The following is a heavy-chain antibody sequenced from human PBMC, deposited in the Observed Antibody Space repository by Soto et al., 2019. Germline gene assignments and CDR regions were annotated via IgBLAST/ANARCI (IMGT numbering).Heavy chain of an antibody. CDR1: GLNFDDFA. V-gene: IGHV3-9*01. CDR2: ITWNSRVL. D-gene: IGHD3-3*01. CDR3: AKGRYDFWSPYYFDS. J-gene: IGHJ4*02. Sequence: PRLSCVGTGLNFDDFAMHWVRQAPGKGLEWVSGITWNSRVLAYADSVKGRFTISRDNARNSLYLQMDSLRDEDTALYYCAKGRYDFWSPYYFDSWGQGTLVTVYS.